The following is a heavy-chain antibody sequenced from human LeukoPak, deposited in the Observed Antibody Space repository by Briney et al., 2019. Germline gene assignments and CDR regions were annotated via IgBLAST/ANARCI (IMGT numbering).Heavy chain of an antibody. Sequence: PGRSLRLSCAASGFTFSSYGMHWVRQAPGKGLEWVAVIWYDGSNKYYADSVKGRFTISRDNSKNTLYLQMNSLRAEDTAVYYCAREGQLVSPYYYYYGMDVWGQGTTVTVSS. D-gene: IGHD6-6*01. V-gene: IGHV3-33*01. CDR1: GFTFSSYG. J-gene: IGHJ6*02. CDR2: IWYDGSNK. CDR3: AREGQLVSPYYYYYGMDV.